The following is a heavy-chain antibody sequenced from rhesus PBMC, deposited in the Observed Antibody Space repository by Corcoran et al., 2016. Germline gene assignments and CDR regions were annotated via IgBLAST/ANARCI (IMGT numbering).Heavy chain of an antibody. D-gene: IGHD4-23*01. J-gene: IGHJ4*01. CDR1: GGSISGYYY. V-gene: IGHV4-73*01. Sequence: QVQLQQWGEGLVKPSETLSLTCAVYGGSISGYYYWSWIRKPPGKGLEWIGYIYGNRPSTNYNPSLKNRVTISKDTSKNQFSLKLSSVTAADTAVYYCARSSYSNYVYFDYWGQGVLVTVSS. CDR2: IYGNRPST. CDR3: ARSSYSNYVYFDY.